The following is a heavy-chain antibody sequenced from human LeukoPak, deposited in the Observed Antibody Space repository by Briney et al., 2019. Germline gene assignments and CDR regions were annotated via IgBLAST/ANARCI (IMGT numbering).Heavy chain of an antibody. CDR3: AREGRFGSRRGAFDI. V-gene: IGHV4-38-2*02. CDR1: GYSISSGYY. Sequence: SETLSLTCTVSGYSISSGYYWGWIRQPPGKGLEWIGSIYHSGSTNYNPSLKSRVTISVDTPKNQFSLKLSSVTAADTAVYYCAREGRFGSRRGAFDIWGQGTMVTVSS. CDR2: IYHSGST. J-gene: IGHJ3*02. D-gene: IGHD3-10*01.